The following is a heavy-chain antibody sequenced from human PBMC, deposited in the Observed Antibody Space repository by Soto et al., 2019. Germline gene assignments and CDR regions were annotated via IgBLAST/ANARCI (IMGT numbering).Heavy chain of an antibody. V-gene: IGHV1-69*04. CDR2: IIPILGIA. D-gene: IGHD3-22*01. CDR1: GGTFSSYT. J-gene: IGHJ4*02. CDR3: ARDRDSSGYYGAY. Sequence: SVKVSCKASGGTFSSYTISWVRQAPGQGLEWMGRIIPILGIANYAQKFQGRVTITADESTSTAYMELNSLRSEDTAVYYCARDRDSSGYYGAYWGQGTLVTVSS.